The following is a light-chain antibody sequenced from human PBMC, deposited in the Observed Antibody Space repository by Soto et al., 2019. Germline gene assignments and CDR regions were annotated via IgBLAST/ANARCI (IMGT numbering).Light chain of an antibody. Sequence: EIVLTQSPGTLSLSPGEGATLSCRASQSVSGSYLAWFQQKPGQPPRLLIYGASSRATGIPDRFSGSGSGTDFTLTISRLEPEDFAVYYCQQYASSPRTFGQGTKVEIK. CDR3: QQYASSPRT. J-gene: IGKJ1*01. CDR2: GAS. V-gene: IGKV3-20*01. CDR1: QSVSGSY.